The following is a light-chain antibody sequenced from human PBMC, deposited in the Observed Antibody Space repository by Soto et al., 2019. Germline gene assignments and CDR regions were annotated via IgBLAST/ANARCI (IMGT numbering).Light chain of an antibody. CDR2: GTS. CDR3: QQSFSTLT. J-gene: IGKJ5*01. Sequence: DIHMTQSPSSLSAVVGYRFTITCRTSHHIGTYLNWYQQKPGKAPRLXIYGTSSLQSGVQSRFSGSGSGTDFTLTINSIRTEDFATYYCQQSFSTLTFGQGTRLGL. CDR1: HHIGTY. V-gene: IGKV1-39*01.